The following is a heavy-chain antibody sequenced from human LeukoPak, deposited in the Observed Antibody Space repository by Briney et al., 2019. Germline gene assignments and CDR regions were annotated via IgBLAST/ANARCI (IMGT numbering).Heavy chain of an antibody. V-gene: IGHV4-59*01. CDR3: ARGLAAAGHLTAVDY. D-gene: IGHD6-13*01. CDR2: IYYSGST. J-gene: IGHJ4*02. CDR1: GGSISSYY. Sequence: SETLSLTCTVSGGSISSYYWSWIRQPPGKGLEWIGYIYYSGSTNYNPSLKSRVTISVDTSKNQFSLKLSSVTAAGTAVYYCARGLAAAGHLTAVDYWGQGTLVTVSS.